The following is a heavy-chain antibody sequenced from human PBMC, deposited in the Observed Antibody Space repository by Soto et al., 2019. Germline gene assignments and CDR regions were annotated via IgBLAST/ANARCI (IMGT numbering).Heavy chain of an antibody. CDR2: ISYDGSNK. CDR3: ARGSFSQSNYYDSSGYYPMLGFDL. CDR1: GFTFSSYA. V-gene: IGHV3-30-3*01. Sequence: QVQLVESGGGVVQPGRSLRLSCAASGFTFSSYAMHWVRQAPGKGLEWVAVISYDGSNKYYADSVKGRFTISRDNSKNTLYLQMNSLRAEDTAVYYCARGSFSQSNYYDSSGYYPMLGFDLWGRGTLVTVSS. D-gene: IGHD3-22*01. J-gene: IGHJ2*01.